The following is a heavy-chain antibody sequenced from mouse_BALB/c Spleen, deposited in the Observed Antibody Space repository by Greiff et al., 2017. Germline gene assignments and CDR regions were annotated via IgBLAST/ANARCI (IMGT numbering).Heavy chain of an antibody. D-gene: IGHD1-3*01. CDR1: GYSITSDYA. CDR2: ISYSGST. CDR3: ARGIKGDYFDY. J-gene: IGHJ2*01. V-gene: IGHV3-2*02. Sequence: ESGPGLVKPSQSLSLTCTVTGYSITSDYAWNWIRQFPGNKLEWMGYISYSGSTSYNPSLKSRISITRDTSKNQFFLQLNSVTTEDTATYYCARGIKGDYFDYWGQGTTLTVSS.